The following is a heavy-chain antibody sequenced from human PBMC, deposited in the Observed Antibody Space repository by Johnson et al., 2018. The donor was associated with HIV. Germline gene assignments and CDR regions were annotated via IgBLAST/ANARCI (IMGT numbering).Heavy chain of an antibody. D-gene: IGHD2-15*01. CDR2: INWNGSNT. J-gene: IGHJ3*01. V-gene: IGHV3-9*01. CDR3: ARDDVVKAENAFDP. Sequence: VQLVESGGGLVQPGRSLRLSCAASGFTFDDYAMHWVRQAPGKGLEWVSGINWNGSNTYFADSVKGRFTISKDNSKNTLYLQMNSLRSEDTAMYYCARDDVVKAENAFDPWGQGTMVSVAS. CDR1: GFTFDDYA.